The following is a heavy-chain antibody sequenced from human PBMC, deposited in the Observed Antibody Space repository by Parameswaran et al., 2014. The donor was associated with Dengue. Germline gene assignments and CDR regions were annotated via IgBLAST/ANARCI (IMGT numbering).Heavy chain of an antibody. CDR3: AREVVVAASRLCFDY. J-gene: IGHJ4*02. D-gene: IGHD2-15*01. Sequence: ASETLSLTCTVSGGSISSGDYYWSWVRQPPGKGLEWIGYIYYDGSTYYSPSLKSRLTISLDTSNKQFSLKLSSVTAADTAVYYCAREVVVAASRLCFDYWGQGTLVTVSS. CDR2: IYYDGST. V-gene: IGHV4-30-4*08. CDR1: GGSISSGDYY.